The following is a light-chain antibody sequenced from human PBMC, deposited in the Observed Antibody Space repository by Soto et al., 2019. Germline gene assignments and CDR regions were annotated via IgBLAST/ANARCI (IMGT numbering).Light chain of an antibody. CDR3: QQYNNWPRT. Sequence: IVMTQSPATLSVSPGERATLSCRASQSVSSNLAWYQHKPGQAPRLLIYDASTRATGVPARFSGSGSGTEFTLTISSLQSEDFAVYYCQQYNNWPRTFGQGTKV. V-gene: IGKV3-15*01. CDR2: DAS. CDR1: QSVSSN. J-gene: IGKJ1*01.